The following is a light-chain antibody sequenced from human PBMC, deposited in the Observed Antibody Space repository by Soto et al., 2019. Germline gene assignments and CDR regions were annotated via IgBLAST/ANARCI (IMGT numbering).Light chain of an antibody. J-gene: IGLJ2*01. CDR2: DVN. V-gene: IGLV2-14*03. CDR3: TSWTTSTTMI. CDR1: SSDIGAYNF. Sequence: LTQPASVSGSPGQSITVSCTGTSSDIGAYNFVSWYQQHPGKAPKLMLYDVNIRPSGVSNRFSGSKSGNTASLTISGLQAEDEAGYYCTSWTTSTTMIFGGGTKVTVL.